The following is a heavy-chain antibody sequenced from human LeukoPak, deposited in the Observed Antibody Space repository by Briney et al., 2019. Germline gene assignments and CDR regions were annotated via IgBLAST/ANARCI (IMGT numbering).Heavy chain of an antibody. J-gene: IGHJ5*02. D-gene: IGHD4-23*01. CDR1: GFTFSSYA. CDR2: ISGSGSGT. CDR3: AKAHGGNSDYNWFDP. V-gene: IGHV3-23*01. Sequence: GGSLRLSCAASGFTFSSYAMSWVRQAPGKGLEWVSAISGSGSGTYYPDSVKGRFTISRDNSKNTLYLQMNSLRAEDTAVYYCAKAHGGNSDYNWFDPWGQGTLVTVSS.